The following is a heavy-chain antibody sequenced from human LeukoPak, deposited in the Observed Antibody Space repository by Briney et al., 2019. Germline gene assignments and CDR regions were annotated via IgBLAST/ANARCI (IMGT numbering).Heavy chain of an antibody. J-gene: IGHJ5*02. V-gene: IGHV5-51*01. CDR2: IYPGDSDP. CDR3: AREGYCSSTSCYANWFDP. D-gene: IGHD2-2*01. CDR1: GYSFTSYW. Sequence: GESLKISCKDSGYSFTSYWIGWVRQMPGKGLEWMGIIYPGDSDPRYSPSFQGQVTISAHKSISTAYLQRSSLKASDTAMYYCAREGYCSSTSCYANWFDPWGQGTLVTVSS.